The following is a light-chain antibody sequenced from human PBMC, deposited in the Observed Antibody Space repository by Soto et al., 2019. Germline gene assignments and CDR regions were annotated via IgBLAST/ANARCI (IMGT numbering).Light chain of an antibody. Sequence: QSALTQPASVSGSPGQSITISCTGTNSDVGGYNTVSWYQQHPGKAPKLMIYEVSNRPSGVSNRFSGSRSGNTATLTISGLQAEDEADYYCSSYATSTPDVFGSGTKLTVL. J-gene: IGLJ1*01. V-gene: IGLV2-14*01. CDR2: EVS. CDR3: SSYATSTPDV. CDR1: NSDVGGYNT.